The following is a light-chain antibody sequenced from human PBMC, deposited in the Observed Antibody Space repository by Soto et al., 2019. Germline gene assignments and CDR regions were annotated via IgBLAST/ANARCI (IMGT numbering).Light chain of an antibody. V-gene: IGLV2-14*01. J-gene: IGLJ2*01. CDR1: SSDVGGYNY. CDR3: NSYTGSSTVV. CDR2: EVS. Sequence: QSVLTQPASVSGSPGQSITISCTGTSSDVGGYNYVSWYQQYPGKAPKLMIYEVSNRPSGVSNRFSGSKSGNTASLTISGLQAEDEADYYCNSYTGSSTVVFGGGTKLTVL.